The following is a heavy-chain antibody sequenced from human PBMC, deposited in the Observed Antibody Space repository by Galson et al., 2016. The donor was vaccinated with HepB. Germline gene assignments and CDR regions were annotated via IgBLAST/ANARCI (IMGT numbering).Heavy chain of an antibody. CDR1: GFIFSNYA. CDR2: MSGGDNR. CDR3: AKSYDFWSGLS. J-gene: IGHJ5*02. V-gene: IGHV3-23*01. Sequence: LRLSCAASGFIFSNYAMGWVRQVPGKGLEWVSGMSGGDNRYYAASVKGRFPISRDSSRNTMYLQMNSLRAEDTALYYCAKSYDFWSGLSWGRGTLITVSS. D-gene: IGHD3-3*01.